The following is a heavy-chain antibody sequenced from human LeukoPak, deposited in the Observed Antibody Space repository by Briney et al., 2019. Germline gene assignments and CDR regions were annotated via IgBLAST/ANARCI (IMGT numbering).Heavy chain of an antibody. CDR1: GGSISSGGYY. CDR2: IYYSGST. V-gene: IGHV4-31*03. J-gene: IGHJ6*02. CDR3: ARSASGTYYYYGMDV. D-gene: IGHD1-7*01. Sequence: PSETLSLTCTVSGGSISSGGYYWSWIRQHPGKGLEWIGYIYYSGSTYYNPSLKSRVTISVDTSKNQFSLKLSSVTAADTAVYYCARSASGTYYYYGMDVWGQGTTVTASS.